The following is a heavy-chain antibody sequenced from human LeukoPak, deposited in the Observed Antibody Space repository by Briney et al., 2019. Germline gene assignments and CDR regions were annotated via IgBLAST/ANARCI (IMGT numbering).Heavy chain of an antibody. CDR1: GGSISSTTDY. D-gene: IGHD1-26*01. J-gene: IGHJ4*02. V-gene: IGHV4-39*07. CDR2: IYSGGST. Sequence: SETLSLTCTVSGGSISSTTDYWGWIRQPPGQGLEWIGSIYSGGSTYYNPSLKSRVALSVDTSKNQFSLKLSSVPAAGTAVYYCAREPVGATDCFDYWGQGTLVTVSS. CDR3: AREPVGATDCFDY.